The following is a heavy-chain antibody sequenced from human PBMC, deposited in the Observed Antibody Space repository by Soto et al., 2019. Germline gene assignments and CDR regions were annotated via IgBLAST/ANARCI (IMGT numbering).Heavy chain of an antibody. J-gene: IGHJ4*02. V-gene: IGHV3-48*02. CDR1: GFTFNSYS. CDR2: ITGSSSAI. CDR3: ARGYCNGGSCYPGIY. D-gene: IGHD2-15*01. Sequence: EVHLVESGGGSVQPGGSLRLSCAASGFTFNSYSMHWVLPAPGKGLEWVSYITGSSSAIYYADSVKGRFTISRDNAKNSLSLQLNSLRDEDKAVYYCARGYCNGGSCYPGIYWGQGTLVSVSS.